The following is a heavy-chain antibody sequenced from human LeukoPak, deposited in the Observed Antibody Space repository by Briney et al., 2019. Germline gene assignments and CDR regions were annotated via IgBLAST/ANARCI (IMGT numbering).Heavy chain of an antibody. V-gene: IGHV4-59*01. Sequence: PSETLSLTCTVSGGSISSYYWSWIRQPPGKGLEWIGYIYYSGSTNYNPSLKSRVTISVDTSKNQFSLKLSSVTAADTAVYYCARGGRLGSGYYYTFDYWGQGTLVTVSS. J-gene: IGHJ4*02. D-gene: IGHD3-22*01. CDR3: ARGGRLGSGYYYTFDY. CDR1: GGSISSYY. CDR2: IYYSGST.